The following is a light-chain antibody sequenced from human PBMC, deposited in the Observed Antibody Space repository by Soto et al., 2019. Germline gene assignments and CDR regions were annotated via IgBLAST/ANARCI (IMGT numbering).Light chain of an antibody. J-gene: IGKJ1*01. CDR2: DAS. V-gene: IGKV3-11*01. CDR1: QSVTSY. Sequence: EVVLTQSPGTLSLSPGERATLSCRASQSVTSYLAWYQQRPGQAPRLLIYDASRRATGIPARFTGSGSGTDFTLTISSLEPEDFAVYYCQQYSNSLWTFGQGTQVDIK. CDR3: QQYSNSLWT.